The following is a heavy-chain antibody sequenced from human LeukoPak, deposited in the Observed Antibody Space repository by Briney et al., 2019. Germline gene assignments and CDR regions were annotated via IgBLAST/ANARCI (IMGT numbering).Heavy chain of an antibody. D-gene: IGHD1-1*01. V-gene: IGHV5-51*01. CDR1: GYSFTSHW. Sequence: GETLKISCKGSGYSFTSHWIGWVRQMPGKGPEWVGIIYPGDSDTRYSRSFQGQVTISADKSSSTAYLQWSSLKASDTAMYYCARGYYYFDYWGQGTLVTVSS. CDR3: ARGYYYFDY. CDR2: IYPGDSDT. J-gene: IGHJ4*02.